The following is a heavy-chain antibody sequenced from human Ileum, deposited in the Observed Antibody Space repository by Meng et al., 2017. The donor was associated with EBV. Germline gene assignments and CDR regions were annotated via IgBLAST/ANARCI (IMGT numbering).Heavy chain of an antibody. J-gene: IGHJ4*02. CDR1: GYTFINNG. CDR2: ISTFNGNT. CDR3: ASNGDEVDY. D-gene: IGHD4-17*01. Sequence: QVQLVQYGGEVKKPGASLKVSCKASGYTFINNGFSWVRQAPGQGLEWMGWISTFNGNTNYAQKFQGRLTVTTDTSTNTAYMELRNLRSDDTAVYYCASNGDEVDYWGQGTLVTVSS. V-gene: IGHV1-18*01.